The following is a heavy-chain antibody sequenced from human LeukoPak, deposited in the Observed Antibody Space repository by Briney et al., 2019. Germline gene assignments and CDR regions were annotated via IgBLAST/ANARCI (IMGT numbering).Heavy chain of an antibody. J-gene: IGHJ4*02. Sequence: SETLSLTCAVYGGSFSGYYWSWIRQPPGKGLEWIGEINHSGSTNYNPSLKSLVTISVDTSKNQFSLKLSSVTAADTAVYYCARGSKAAAGYYFDYWGQGTLVTVSS. CDR2: INHSGST. V-gene: IGHV4-34*01. CDR3: ARGSKAAAGYYFDY. CDR1: GGSFSGYY. D-gene: IGHD6-13*01.